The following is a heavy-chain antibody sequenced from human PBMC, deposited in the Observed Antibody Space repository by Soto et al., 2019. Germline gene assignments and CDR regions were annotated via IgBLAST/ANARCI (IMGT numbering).Heavy chain of an antibody. J-gene: IGHJ6*03. Sequence: PSETLSLTCTVSGGSINNYYWSWIRQPPGKGLEWIGYIYYSGSTNYNPSLKSRVTISVDTSKNQFSLRLSSVTAADTAVYYCARGEGYSSSWSYYYYYMGVWGKGTTVTVSS. CDR1: GGSINNYY. CDR2: IYYSGST. CDR3: ARGEGYSSSWSYYYYYMGV. V-gene: IGHV4-59*08. D-gene: IGHD6-13*01.